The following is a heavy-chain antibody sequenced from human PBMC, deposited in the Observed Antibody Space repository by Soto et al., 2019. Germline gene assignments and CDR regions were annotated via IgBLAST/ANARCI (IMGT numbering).Heavy chain of an antibody. CDR3: ARDRGGSSWSGYGY. Sequence: QVQLQESGPGLVKPSQTLSLTCTVSGGSISSGGYYWSWIRQHPGKGLEWIGYIYYSGSTYYNPSLKSRVTISVDPSKNKFSLKLSSVTAADTAVYYCARDRGGSSWSGYGYWGQGTLVTVSS. CDR1: GGSISSGGYY. V-gene: IGHV4-31*03. D-gene: IGHD6-13*01. J-gene: IGHJ4*02. CDR2: IYYSGST.